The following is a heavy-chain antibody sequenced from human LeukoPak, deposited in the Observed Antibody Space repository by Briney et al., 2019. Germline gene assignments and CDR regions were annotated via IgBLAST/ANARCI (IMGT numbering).Heavy chain of an antibody. D-gene: IGHD3-10*01. V-gene: IGHV4-59*01. CDR1: GGSISSYY. CDR3: AGGDMVRGVPPPPSLDY. Sequence: PSETLSLTCTVSGGSISSYYWSWIRQPPGKGLEGVGYIYYSGSTYYNPSLTSRVTISVDTSKNQFSLKLSSVTAADTAVYYCAGGDMVRGVPPPPSLDYWGQGTLVTVSS. J-gene: IGHJ4*02. CDR2: IYYSGST.